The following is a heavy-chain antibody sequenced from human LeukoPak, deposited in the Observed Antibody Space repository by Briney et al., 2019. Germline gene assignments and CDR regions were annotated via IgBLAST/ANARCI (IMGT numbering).Heavy chain of an antibody. D-gene: IGHD2-15*01. CDR2: ISSRSSYI. J-gene: IGHJ4*02. CDR3: ARESEGYCSGGRCSPRGY. Sequence: GGSLRLSCAASGFTFSSYSMNWVRQAPGKGLEWVSSISSRSSYIYYADSVKGRFTISRDNARNSLYLQMNNLRAEDTAVYYCARESEGYCSGGRCSPRGYWGQGTLVTVSS. V-gene: IGHV3-21*01. CDR1: GFTFSSYS.